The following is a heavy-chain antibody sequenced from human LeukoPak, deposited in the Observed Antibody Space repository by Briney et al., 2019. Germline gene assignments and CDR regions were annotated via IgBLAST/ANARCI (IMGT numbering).Heavy chain of an antibody. V-gene: IGHV4-4*07. CDR3: ATLTVTESFDY. D-gene: IGHD4-17*01. CDR1: GGSISSYY. CDR2: IYTSGSS. J-gene: IGHJ4*02. Sequence: SETLSLTCTVSGGSISSYYWSWIRQPAGKGLEYIGRIYTSGSSNYNPSLKSRVTMSVDTSKNQFSLRLNSVTAADTAVYYCATLTVTESFDYWGQGTLVTVSS.